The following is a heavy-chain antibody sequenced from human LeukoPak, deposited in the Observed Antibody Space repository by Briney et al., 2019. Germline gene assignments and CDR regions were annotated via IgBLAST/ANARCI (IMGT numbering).Heavy chain of an antibody. D-gene: IGHD3-3*01. Sequence: GSLRLSCAASGFTFSSYSMNWVRQAPGKGLEWVSFISTSSSYREYADSVKGRFTISRDNAKNSLYLQMNSLRAEDTAVFYCARDQYDTWSRRGNFDSWGQGTLVIVSS. CDR3: ARDQYDTWSRRGNFDS. CDR2: ISTSSSYR. J-gene: IGHJ4*02. V-gene: IGHV3-21*04. CDR1: GFTFSSYS.